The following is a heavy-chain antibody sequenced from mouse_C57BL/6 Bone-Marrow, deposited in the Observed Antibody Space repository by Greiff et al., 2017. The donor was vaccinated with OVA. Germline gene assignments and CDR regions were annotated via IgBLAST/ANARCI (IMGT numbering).Heavy chain of an antibody. CDR3: AMGSSSCAMDY. V-gene: IGHV1-74*01. CDR1: GYTFTSYW. CDR2: IHPSDSDT. Sequence: QVHVKQPGAELVKPGASVKVSCKASGYTFTSYWMHWVKQRPGQGLEWIGRIHPSDSDTNYNQKFKGKATLTVDKSSSTAYMQLSSLTSEDSAVYYCAMGSSSCAMDYWGQGTSVTVSS. D-gene: IGHD1-1*01. J-gene: IGHJ4*01.